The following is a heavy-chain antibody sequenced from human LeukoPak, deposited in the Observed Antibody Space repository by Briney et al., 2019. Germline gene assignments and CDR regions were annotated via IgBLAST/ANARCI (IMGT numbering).Heavy chain of an antibody. CDR2: ISGSGGST. CDR1: GFTFSSYT. Sequence: GGSLRLSCAASGFTFSSYTINWVRQAPGKGLEWVSAISGSGGSTYYADSVKGRFTISRDNSKNTLYLQMNSLRAEDTAVYYCAKGYSGYSYGYYFDYWGQGTLVTVSS. D-gene: IGHD5-18*01. J-gene: IGHJ4*02. V-gene: IGHV3-23*01. CDR3: AKGYSGYSYGYYFDY.